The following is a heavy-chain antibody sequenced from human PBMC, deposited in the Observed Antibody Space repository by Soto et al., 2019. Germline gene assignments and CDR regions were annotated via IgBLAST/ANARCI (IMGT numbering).Heavy chain of an antibody. CDR2: ISGSGGST. CDR3: AKDRDMITFGGVIGQFDY. CDR1: GFTFSSYA. J-gene: IGHJ4*02. Sequence: GGSLRLSCAASGFTFSSYAMSWVRQAPGKGLEWVSAISGSGGSTYYADSVKGRFTISRDNSKNTLYLQMNSLRAEDTAVYYCAKDRDMITFGGVIGQFDYWGQGTLVTVSS. V-gene: IGHV3-23*01. D-gene: IGHD3-16*02.